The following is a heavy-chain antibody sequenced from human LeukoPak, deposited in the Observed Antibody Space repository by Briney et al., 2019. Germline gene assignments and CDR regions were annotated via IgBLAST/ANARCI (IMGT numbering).Heavy chain of an antibody. Sequence: ASVKVSSKASGYTFSGHYMHWVRQAPGQGLEWMGWIYPNSGGTNYAQKFQGRVTMTRDTSISTAYMELRRLKSDDTAMYYCARVVGFGDYPFDYWGQGTLVTVSS. D-gene: IGHD4-17*01. CDR2: IYPNSGGT. CDR1: GYTFSGHY. CDR3: ARVVGFGDYPFDY. V-gene: IGHV1-2*02. J-gene: IGHJ4*02.